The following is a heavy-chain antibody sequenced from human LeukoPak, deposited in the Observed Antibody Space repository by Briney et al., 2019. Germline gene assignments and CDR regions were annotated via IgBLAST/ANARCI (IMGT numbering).Heavy chain of an antibody. CDR1: GGSISSSNW. CDR3: ARDDIGNYGDYDAFDI. CDR2: IYHSGST. D-gene: IGHD4-17*01. Sequence: SETLSLTCAVSGGSISSSNWWSWVRQPPGKGLEWIGEIYHSGSTNYNPSLKSRVTISVDKSKNQFSLKLSSVTAADTAVYYCARDDIGNYGDYDAFDIWGQGTMVTVSS. J-gene: IGHJ3*02. V-gene: IGHV4-4*02.